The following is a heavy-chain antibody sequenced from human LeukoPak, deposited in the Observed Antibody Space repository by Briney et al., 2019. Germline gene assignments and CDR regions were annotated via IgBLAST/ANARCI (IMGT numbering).Heavy chain of an antibody. D-gene: IGHD3-16*01. Sequence: SVKVSCKASGYTFTSYDINWVRQATGQGLEWMGGIIPIFGTANYAQKFQGRVTITADESTSTAYMELSSLRSEDTAVYYCARELGGQDYWGQGTLVTVSS. V-gene: IGHV1-69*13. CDR1: GYTFTSYD. J-gene: IGHJ4*02. CDR2: IIPIFGTA. CDR3: ARELGGQDY.